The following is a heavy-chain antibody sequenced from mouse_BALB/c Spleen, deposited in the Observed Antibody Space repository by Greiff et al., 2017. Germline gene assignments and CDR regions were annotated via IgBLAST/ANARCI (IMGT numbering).Heavy chain of an antibody. J-gene: IGHJ3*01. Sequence: EVMLVESGGGLVQPGGSRKLSCAASGFTFSSFGMHWVRQAPEKGLEWVAYISSGSSTIYYADTVKGRFTISRDNPKNTLFLQMTSLRSEDTAMYYCARSGDYDAWFAYWGQGTLVTVSA. CDR1: GFTFSSFG. CDR2: ISSGSSTI. V-gene: IGHV5-17*02. D-gene: IGHD2-4*01. CDR3: ARSGDYDAWFAY.